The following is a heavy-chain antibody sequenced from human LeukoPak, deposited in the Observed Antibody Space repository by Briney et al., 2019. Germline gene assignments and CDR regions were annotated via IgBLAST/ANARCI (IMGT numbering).Heavy chain of an antibody. V-gene: IGHV3-48*04. D-gene: IGHD3-16*01. J-gene: IGHJ6*02. Sequence: LSGRSLRLSCAASGFTFSSYGMHWVRQAPGKGLEWVSYISSSGSTIYYADSVKGRFTISRDNAKNSLYLQMNSLRAEDTAVYYCAREMHTWGGSFYYYYGMDVWGQGTTVTVSS. CDR3: AREMHTWGGSFYYYYGMDV. CDR2: ISSSGSTI. CDR1: GFTFSSYG.